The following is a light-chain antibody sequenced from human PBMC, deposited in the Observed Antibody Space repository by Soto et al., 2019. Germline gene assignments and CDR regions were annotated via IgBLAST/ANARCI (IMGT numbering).Light chain of an antibody. J-gene: IGLJ1*01. V-gene: IGLV3-21*02. Sequence: SYELTQPPSVSVAPGQTARIACGGNNIGSKNVHWYQQKPGQAPVLVVYDDSDRPSGIPERFSGSNSENTATLTISRVEAGDEADYYCQVWDHSRDNYVVGHGTKVTVL. CDR3: QVWDHSRDNYV. CDR1: NIGSKN. CDR2: DDS.